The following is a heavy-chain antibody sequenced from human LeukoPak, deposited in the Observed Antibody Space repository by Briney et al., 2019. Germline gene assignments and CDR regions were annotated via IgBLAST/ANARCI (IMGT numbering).Heavy chain of an antibody. CDR1: GFTLSSYW. J-gene: IGHJ4*02. CDR2: INTDGSST. V-gene: IGHV3-74*01. CDR3: ATDRSSIAVRPH. D-gene: IGHD6-6*01. Sequence: PGGSLRLSCAASGFTLSSYWVHWVRQAPGKGLVWVSRINTDGSSTNYADSVKGRFTICRDNAKNTLYLQMNSLRAEDTAVYYRATDRSSIAVRPHWGQGTLVTVSS.